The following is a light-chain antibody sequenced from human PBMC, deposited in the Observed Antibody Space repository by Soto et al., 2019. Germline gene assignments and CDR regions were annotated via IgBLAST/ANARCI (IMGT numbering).Light chain of an antibody. Sequence: QSVLTQPPSASGTPGQRVTISCSGSSSNIGSSYVYWYQQLPGTAPKLLIYRNNQRPSGVPDRFSGSKSGTSASLAISGLRSEDEADYYCAAWDDSLSGSPYVFGTGTKVTVL. V-gene: IGLV1-47*01. CDR1: SSNIGSSY. CDR3: AAWDDSLSGSPYV. J-gene: IGLJ1*01. CDR2: RNN.